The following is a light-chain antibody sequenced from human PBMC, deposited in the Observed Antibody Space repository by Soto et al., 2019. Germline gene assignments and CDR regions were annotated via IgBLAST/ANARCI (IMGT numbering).Light chain of an antibody. V-gene: IGKV1-5*03. Sequence: DIQMTQSPSTLSASVGDRVTITCRASQSINSWLAWYQQKPGKAPMLLIYKASSLESGVPSRFSGSGSGTEFTLTISSLQPDDLAAYYCQQYEIYPITFGQGTRLEIK. CDR2: KAS. J-gene: IGKJ5*01. CDR1: QSINSW. CDR3: QQYEIYPIT.